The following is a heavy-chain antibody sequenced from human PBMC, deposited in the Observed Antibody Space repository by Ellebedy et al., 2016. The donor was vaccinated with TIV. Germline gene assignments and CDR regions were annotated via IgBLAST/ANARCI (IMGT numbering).Heavy chain of an antibody. Sequence: SETLSLXXTVSGGSISSGDYYWSWIRQPPGKGLEWIGYIYYSGSTYYNPSLKSRVTISVDTSKNQFSLKLSSVTAADTAVYYCAREIHRLTKYSSVTFDPWGQGTLVTVSS. CDR3: AREIHRLTKYSSVTFDP. CDR2: IYYSGST. CDR1: GGSISSGDYY. V-gene: IGHV4-30-4*02. D-gene: IGHD6-19*01. J-gene: IGHJ5*02.